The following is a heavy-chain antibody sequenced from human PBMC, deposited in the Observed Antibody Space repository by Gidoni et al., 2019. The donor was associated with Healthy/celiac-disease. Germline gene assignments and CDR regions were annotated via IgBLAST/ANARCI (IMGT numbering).Heavy chain of an antibody. Sequence: EVQLVESGGGLVQPGGSLRLSCAASGFTFSSYWMSWVRQAPGKGLEGVANIKQDGSEKYYVDSVKGRFTISRDNAKNSLYLQMNSLRAEDTAVYYCARSPTTVTTFLYYFDYWGQGTLVTVSS. V-gene: IGHV3-7*01. CDR2: IKQDGSEK. CDR3: ARSPTTVTTFLYYFDY. CDR1: GFTFSSYW. D-gene: IGHD4-17*01. J-gene: IGHJ4*02.